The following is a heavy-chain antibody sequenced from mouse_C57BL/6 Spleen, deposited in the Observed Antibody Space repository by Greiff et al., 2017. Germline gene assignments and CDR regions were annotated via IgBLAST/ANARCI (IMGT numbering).Heavy chain of an antibody. D-gene: IGHD3-2*02. V-gene: IGHV1-18*01. J-gene: IGHJ4*01. CDR2: INPNNGGT. CDR3: ARRLSLGDMDY. CDR1: GYTFTDYY. Sequence: EVQLQQSGPELVQPGASVKIPCKASGYTFTDYYMDWVKQSPGKSLEWIGEINPNNGGTNYNQKFKGKATLTGDKSSSTAYMQLRSLTSEDTAVYYCARRLSLGDMDYWGQGTPVTVSS.